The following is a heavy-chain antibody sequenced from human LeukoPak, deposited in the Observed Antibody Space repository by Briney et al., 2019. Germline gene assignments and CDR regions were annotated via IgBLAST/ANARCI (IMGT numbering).Heavy chain of an antibody. CDR1: GGSISSSSYY. V-gene: IGHV4-39*01. CDR3: ARAIPSYHYGMDV. CDR2: IYYSGST. Sequence: SETLSLTCTVSGGSISSSSYYWGWIRQPPGKGLEWIGSIYYSGSTYYNPSLKSRVTISVDTSKNQFSLELSSVTAADTAVYYCARAIPSYHYGMDVWGQGTTVAVSS. J-gene: IGHJ6*02.